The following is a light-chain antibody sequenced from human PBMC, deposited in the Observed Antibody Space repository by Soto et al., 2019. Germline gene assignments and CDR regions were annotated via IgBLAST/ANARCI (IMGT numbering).Light chain of an antibody. CDR3: QHCNSYSEA. V-gene: IGKV1-5*03. CDR1: QTISSW. CDR2: KAS. Sequence: DIQMRQSPSPPSVPVGYRVAITSRSSQTISSWLAWYQQKPGKAPKLLIYKASTLKSGVPSRFSGSGSGTEFTLTISSLQHDDFATYYCQHCNSYSEAFGQGTKVDLK. J-gene: IGKJ1*01.